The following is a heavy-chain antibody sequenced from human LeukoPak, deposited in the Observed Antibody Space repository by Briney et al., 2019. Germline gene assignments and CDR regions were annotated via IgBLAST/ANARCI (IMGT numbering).Heavy chain of an antibody. V-gene: IGHV1-69*02. Sequence: ASVKVSCKASGGTFSSYTISWVRQAPGQGLEWMGRIIPILGIANYAQKFQGRVTIIADKSTSTAYMELSSLRSEDTAVYYCATSAGVVVVAAYFDYWGQGTLVTVSS. D-gene: IGHD2-15*01. CDR2: IIPILGIA. CDR1: GGTFSSYT. J-gene: IGHJ4*02. CDR3: ATSAGVVVVAAYFDY.